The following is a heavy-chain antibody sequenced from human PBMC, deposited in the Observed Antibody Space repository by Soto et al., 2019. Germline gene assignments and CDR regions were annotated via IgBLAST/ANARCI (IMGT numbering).Heavy chain of an antibody. D-gene: IGHD3-22*01. CDR2: FDPEDGET. J-gene: IGHJ6*02. CDR1: GGTFSSYA. Sequence: GASVKVSCKASGGTFSSYAISWVRQAPGQGLEWMGSFDPEDGETIYAQKFQGRVTITADKSTSTAYMELSSLRSEDTAVYYCARPASGYSYYYYGMDVWGQGTTGTV. CDR3: ARPASGYSYYYYGMDV. V-gene: IGHV1-69*04.